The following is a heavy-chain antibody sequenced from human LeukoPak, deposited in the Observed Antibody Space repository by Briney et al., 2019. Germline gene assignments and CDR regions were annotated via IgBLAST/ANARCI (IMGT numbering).Heavy chain of an antibody. CDR1: GGTFSSYA. D-gene: IGHD1-26*01. J-gene: IGHJ3*02. CDR2: IIPIFGTA. Sequence: SVKVSCKASGGTFSSYAISWVRQAPGQGLEWMGGIIPIFGTANYAQKFQGRVTITADEFTSTAYMELSSLRSEDTAVYYCARDPPSWRELGREAFDIWGQGTMVTVSS. CDR3: ARDPPSWRELGREAFDI. V-gene: IGHV1-69*13.